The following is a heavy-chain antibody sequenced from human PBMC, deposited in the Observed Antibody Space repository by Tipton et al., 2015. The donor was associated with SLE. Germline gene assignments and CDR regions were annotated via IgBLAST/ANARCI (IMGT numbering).Heavy chain of an antibody. D-gene: IGHD3-16*01. CDR1: GFTFSNYA. Sequence: SLRLSCTVSGFTFSNYAMSWVRQAPGKGLELVSSISGRSGKTYYTDSVKGRFTISRDNSKNTLHLQMTSVRAEDTAVYYCAKELKGGTSGLDHWGQGTLVTVSS. CDR3: AKELKGGTSGLDH. J-gene: IGHJ4*02. V-gene: IGHV3-23*01. CDR2: ISGRSGKT.